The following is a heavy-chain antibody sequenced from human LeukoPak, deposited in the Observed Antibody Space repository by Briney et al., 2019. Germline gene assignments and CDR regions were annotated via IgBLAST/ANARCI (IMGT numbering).Heavy chain of an antibody. CDR1: GGSFSGYY. V-gene: IGHV4-34*01. D-gene: IGHD2-15*01. J-gene: IGHJ5*02. Sequence: SESLSLTCAVYGGSFSGYYWSWIRQPPGKGLEWTGEINHSGSTNYNPSLKSRVTISVDTSKNQFSLKLSSVTAADTAVYYCARRIKLAATLMWRGGNWFDPWGQGTLVTVSS. CDR2: INHSGST. CDR3: ARRIKLAATLMWRGGNWFDP.